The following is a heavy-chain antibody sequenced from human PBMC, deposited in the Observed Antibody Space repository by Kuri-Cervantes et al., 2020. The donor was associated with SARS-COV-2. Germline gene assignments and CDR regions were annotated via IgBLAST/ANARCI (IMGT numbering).Heavy chain of an antibody. D-gene: IGHD6-19*01. CDR3: ARHSSGSYCDY. V-gene: IGHV2-70*01. Sequence: LRLSCAASGFTVSSNYMSWIRQPPGRALEWLAFIDWDDNKYYSTSLETRLTISKDTSKNQVIPTMRNMDPADTATYYCARHSSGSYCDYWGQGTPVTVSS. CDR2: IDWDDNK. J-gene: IGHJ4*02. CDR1: GFTVSSNY.